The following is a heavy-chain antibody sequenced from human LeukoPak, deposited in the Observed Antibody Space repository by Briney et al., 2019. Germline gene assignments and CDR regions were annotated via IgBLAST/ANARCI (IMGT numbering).Heavy chain of an antibody. CDR3: ARDYSYGLDN. V-gene: IGHV3-23*01. Sequence: GGSLRLSCAASGFTFSGSAMSWVRQAPGKGLEWVSGVSGSGSSTYYAGSVKGRFTISRDNAKNTLYLEMNSLRDEDTAVYYCARDYSYGLDNWGQGTLVTVSS. D-gene: IGHD5-18*01. J-gene: IGHJ4*02. CDR1: GFTFSGSA. CDR2: VSGSGSST.